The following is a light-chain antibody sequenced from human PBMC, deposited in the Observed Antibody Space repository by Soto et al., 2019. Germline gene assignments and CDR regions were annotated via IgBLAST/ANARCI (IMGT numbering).Light chain of an antibody. J-gene: IGLJ2*01. CDR2: KDS. CDR3: LSADSSGTYLVV. CDR1: ALPKKY. V-gene: IGLV3-16*01. Sequence: SSELTQPPSVSVSLGQMARITCSGEALPKKYAYWYQQKPGQFPVLVIYKDSERPSGIPERFSGSSSGTIVTLTISGVQAEDEADYYCLSADSSGTYLVVFGGGTKLTVL.